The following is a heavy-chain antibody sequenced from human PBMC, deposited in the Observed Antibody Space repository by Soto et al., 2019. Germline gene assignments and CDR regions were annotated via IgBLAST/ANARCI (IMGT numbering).Heavy chain of an antibody. CDR2: IYYSGST. D-gene: IGHD4-17*01. J-gene: IGHJ6*02. V-gene: IGHV4-61*01. Sequence: QVQLQESGPVLVKPSETLSLICTVSGGSVSSDNYFWGWIRQPPGKGLEWIGYIYYSGSTDYSPSLKSRVTISVDTSKNQFSLRLSSVTAADTAVYYCVRDSAYGDYGMDVWGQGTTVTVSS. CDR3: VRDSAYGDYGMDV. CDR1: GGSVSSDNYF.